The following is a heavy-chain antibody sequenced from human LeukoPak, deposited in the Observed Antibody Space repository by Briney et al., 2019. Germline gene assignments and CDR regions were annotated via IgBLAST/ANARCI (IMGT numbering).Heavy chain of an antibody. CDR2: IYYSGTT. CDR3: ASARRDSSGYYFGY. CDR1: GGSIRSYF. Sequence: SETLSLTCTVSGGSIRSYFWSWIRQPPGKGLEWIGNIYYSGTTNYNPSLKSRVTISVDTSKNQFSLRLNSVTAADTAVYYCASARRDSSGYYFGYWGQGTLVTVSS. J-gene: IGHJ4*02. D-gene: IGHD3-22*01. V-gene: IGHV4-59*08.